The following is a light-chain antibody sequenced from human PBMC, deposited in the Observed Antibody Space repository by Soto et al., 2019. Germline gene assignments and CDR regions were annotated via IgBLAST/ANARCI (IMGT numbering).Light chain of an antibody. J-gene: IGLJ2*01. V-gene: IGLV1-51*01. Sequence: QSVLTQPPSVSAAPGQKVTISCSGSSSNIGNNPVSWYHQLPGTAPKLLICEGSRRPSGTPDRFSGSKSATSVTLAITGLQTGDEADYYCGTWDISLSSVVFGGGTKLTVL. CDR1: SSNIGNNP. CDR3: GTWDISLSSVV. CDR2: EGS.